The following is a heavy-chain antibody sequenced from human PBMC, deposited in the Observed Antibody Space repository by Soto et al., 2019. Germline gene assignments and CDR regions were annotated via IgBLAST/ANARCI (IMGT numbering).Heavy chain of an antibody. D-gene: IGHD6-19*01. J-gene: IGHJ4*02. V-gene: IGHV3-23*01. CDR1: GFTLDDYA. Sequence: GGSLRLSCAASGFTLDDYAMHWVRQAPGKGLEWVSTISGSADSTYYADSVKGRFTISRDNSKNTLYLQMNSLRAEDTAVYYCARDKLDEQWLVEFDYWGQGTLVTVSS. CDR3: ARDKLDEQWLVEFDY. CDR2: ISGSADST.